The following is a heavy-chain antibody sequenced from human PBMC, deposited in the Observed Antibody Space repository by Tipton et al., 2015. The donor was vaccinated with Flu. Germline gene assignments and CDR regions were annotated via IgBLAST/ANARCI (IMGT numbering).Heavy chain of an antibody. J-gene: IGHJ3*02. CDR3: ATLGNSGTDGFDI. CDR2: ISSDGSNT. CDR1: GFTFSSFV. D-gene: IGHD5-12*01. Sequence: SLRLSCAASGFTFSSFVFHWVRQTPGKGLDWVAVISSDGSNTKYADFVRGRFTISRDNSKNTLFLQMNSLRTEDTAVYYCATLGNSGTDGFDIWGQGTMVTISS. V-gene: IGHV3-30*03.